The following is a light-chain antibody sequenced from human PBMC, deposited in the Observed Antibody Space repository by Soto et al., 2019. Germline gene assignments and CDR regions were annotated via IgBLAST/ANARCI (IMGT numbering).Light chain of an antibody. CDR2: DVT. CDR3: NSYTSSSTYV. V-gene: IGLV2-14*03. CDR1: SSDVGGFNY. J-gene: IGLJ1*01. Sequence: QSALTQPDSVSGSPGQSITISCTGTSSDVGGFNYVSWYQQHPGKAPKLMIDDVTNRPSGVSYRFSGSKSGNTASLTISGLQAEDEADYYCNSYTSSSTYVFGTGTKLTVL.